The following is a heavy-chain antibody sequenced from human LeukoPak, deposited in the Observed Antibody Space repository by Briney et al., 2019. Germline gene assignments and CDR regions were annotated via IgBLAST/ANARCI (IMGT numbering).Heavy chain of an antibody. Sequence: GGSLRLSCAASGFTFSSYGMHWVRQAPGKGLEWVAVIWYDGSNKYYADSVKGRFTISRDNSKNTLYLQMNSLRAEDTAVYYWARDRAGGTSYYYYGMDVWGQGTTVTVSS. J-gene: IGHJ6*02. V-gene: IGHV3-33*01. CDR3: ARDRAGGTSYYYYGMDV. CDR2: IWYDGSNK. D-gene: IGHD1-1*01. CDR1: GFTFSSYG.